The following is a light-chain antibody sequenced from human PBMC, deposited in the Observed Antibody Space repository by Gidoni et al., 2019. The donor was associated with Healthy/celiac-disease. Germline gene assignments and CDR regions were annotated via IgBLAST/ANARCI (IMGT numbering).Light chain of an antibody. V-gene: IGKV1-33*01. Sequence: DIQMTPSPSSLSASVGDRVTITCQASQDISNYLNWYQQKPGKAPKLLIYDASNLETGVPSRFSGSGSGTDFTFTISSLQPEDIATYYCQQYDNLPWTFGQGTEVEIK. CDR1: QDISNY. J-gene: IGKJ1*01. CDR3: QQYDNLPWT. CDR2: DAS.